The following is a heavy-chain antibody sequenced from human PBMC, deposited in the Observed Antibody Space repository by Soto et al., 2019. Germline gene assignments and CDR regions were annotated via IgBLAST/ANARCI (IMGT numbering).Heavy chain of an antibody. D-gene: IGHD6-19*01. CDR3: AKGGGSYTTGWYNDY. J-gene: IGHJ4*02. Sequence: QVQLQESGPGLVKPSETMSLTCTVSGVSLTNSYYSWARQPPGKGLEWIGHIWTSGSTNYNPSLRSRVTLSVDTSKNPVSLQLSSVTATDTAVYYCAKGGGSYTTGWYNDYWGQGTLVTVSS. CDR1: GVSLTNSY. V-gene: IGHV4-4*08. CDR2: IWTSGST.